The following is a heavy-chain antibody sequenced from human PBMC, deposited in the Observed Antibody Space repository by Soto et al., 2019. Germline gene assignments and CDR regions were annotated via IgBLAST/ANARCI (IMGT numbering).Heavy chain of an antibody. CDR1: GYSFTSYW. Sequence: GESLKISCKGSGYSFTSYWIGWVRQMPGKGLEWMGIIYPGDSDTRYSPSFQGQVTISADKSISTAYLQWSSLKASDTAMYYCARTSAGGKYYYGMDVWGQGTTVTRLL. J-gene: IGHJ6*02. D-gene: IGHD6-13*01. CDR3: ARTSAGGKYYYGMDV. CDR2: IYPGDSDT. V-gene: IGHV5-51*01.